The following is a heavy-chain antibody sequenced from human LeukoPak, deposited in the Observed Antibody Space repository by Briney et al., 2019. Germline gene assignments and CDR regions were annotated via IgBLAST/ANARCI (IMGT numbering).Heavy chain of an antibody. J-gene: IGHJ4*02. CDR2: IKKDETEK. V-gene: IGHV3-7*01. D-gene: IGHD2-2*01. CDR3: VRLGSTSPGNWYKLFDQ. Sequence: ETLSLTCAVYGGSFTAYYWSWIRQAPGTGLKWVANIKKDETEKSYLGSRKCRFTISRDNTRKSMYLQMNSLRVEQTALYDSVRLGSTSPGNWYKLFDQWGQGTLVTVSA. CDR1: GGSFTAYY.